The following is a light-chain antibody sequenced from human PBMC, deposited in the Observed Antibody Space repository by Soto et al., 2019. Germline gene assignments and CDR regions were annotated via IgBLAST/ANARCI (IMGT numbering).Light chain of an antibody. CDR3: MQALQSAWT. Sequence: DIVMTQSPLSLPVTPGEPASISCRSSQSLLHSNGYNYLDWYLQKPGQSPQLLIYLGSNRASGGPARFSGSGSGTAFTLKISRVEAEDVGVYYCMQALQSAWTFGQGTKVEFK. CDR1: QSLLHSNGYNY. V-gene: IGKV2-28*01. CDR2: LGS. J-gene: IGKJ1*01.